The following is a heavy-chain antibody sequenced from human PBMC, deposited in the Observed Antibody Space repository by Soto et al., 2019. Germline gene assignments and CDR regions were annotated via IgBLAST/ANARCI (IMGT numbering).Heavy chain of an antibody. Sequence: SVKVSCKASGGTFSSYAISWVRQAPGQGLEWMGGIIPIFGTANYAQKFQGRVTITADESTSTAYMELSSLRSEDTAVYYCARDRSPYYYDSSRSGAFDIWGQGTMVTVSS. D-gene: IGHD3-22*01. J-gene: IGHJ3*02. CDR2: IIPIFGTA. CDR3: ARDRSPYYYDSSRSGAFDI. CDR1: GGTFSSYA. V-gene: IGHV1-69*13.